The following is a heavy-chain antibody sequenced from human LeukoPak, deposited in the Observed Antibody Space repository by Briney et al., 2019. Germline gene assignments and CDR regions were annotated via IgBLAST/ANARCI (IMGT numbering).Heavy chain of an antibody. CDR2: INHSGST. CDR1: GGSFSGYY. D-gene: IGHD3-16*01. CDR3: ARGGWGYYFDY. J-gene: IGHJ4*02. V-gene: IGHV4-34*01. Sequence: SETLSLTCAVYGGSFSGYYWSWIRQPPGEGLEWVGEINHSGSTNYNPSLKSRVTISVDTSKNQSSLKLSSVTAADTAVYYCARGGWGYYFDYWGQGTLVTVSS.